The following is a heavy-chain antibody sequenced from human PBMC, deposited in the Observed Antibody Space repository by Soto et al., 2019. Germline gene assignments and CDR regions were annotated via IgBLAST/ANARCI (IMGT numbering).Heavy chain of an antibody. D-gene: IGHD2-2*01. J-gene: IGHJ2*01. CDR1: GGSISSGDYY. CDR3: ARAGYCSSTSCYPRYWYFDL. V-gene: IGHV4-30-4*01. Sequence: QVQLQESGPGLVKPSQTLSLTCTVSGGSISSGDYYWSWIRQPPGKGLEWIGYIDYSGSTYYNPSLKSRVTIAVDTSKNQFSLKLSSVTAADTAVYYCARAGYCSSTSCYPRYWYFDLWGRGTLVTVSS. CDR2: IDYSGST.